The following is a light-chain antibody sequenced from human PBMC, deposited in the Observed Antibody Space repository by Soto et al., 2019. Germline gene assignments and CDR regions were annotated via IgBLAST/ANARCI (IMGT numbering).Light chain of an antibody. Sequence: EIVMTQSPATVSVSPGEGVTLSCRASQSVSSDLAWYQQKPGQAPRLLIYGASTRASGVPARFRGSGSGTEFTLTISSLQSEDFAFYYCQQNNKWPPVTFGGGTKVEIK. CDR1: QSVSSD. V-gene: IGKV3-15*01. CDR2: GAS. CDR3: QQNNKWPPVT. J-gene: IGKJ4*01.